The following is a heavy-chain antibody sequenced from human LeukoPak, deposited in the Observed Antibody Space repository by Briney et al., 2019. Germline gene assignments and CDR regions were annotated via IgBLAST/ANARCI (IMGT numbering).Heavy chain of an antibody. CDR2: IYPGDSDT. J-gene: IGHJ4*02. D-gene: IGHD6-13*01. CDR1: GYSFSNYW. CDR3: VSSKSSSWYPFYFDF. V-gene: IGHV5-51*01. Sequence: GESLKISCKGSGYSFSNYWIGWVRQMPGKGLEWMGIIYPGDSDTRYSPSFQGQVTISADKSFSTAYLQWSSLKASDTAIYYCVSSKSSSWYPFYFDFWGQGTLVTVSS.